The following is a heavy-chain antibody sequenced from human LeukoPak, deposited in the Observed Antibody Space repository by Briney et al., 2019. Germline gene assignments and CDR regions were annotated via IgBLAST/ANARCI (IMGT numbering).Heavy chain of an antibody. D-gene: IGHD3-22*01. J-gene: IGHJ6*03. V-gene: IGHV1-69*01. CDR2: IIPIFGTA. CDR1: GGTFSSYA. CDR3: TTGETYYYDSSEPYYYYMDV. Sequence: SVKVSCKASGGTFSSYAISWVRQAPGQGLEWMGGIIPIFGTANYAQKFQGRVTITADESTSTAYMELSSLRSEDTAVYYCTTGETYYYDSSEPYYYYMDVWGKGTTVTVSS.